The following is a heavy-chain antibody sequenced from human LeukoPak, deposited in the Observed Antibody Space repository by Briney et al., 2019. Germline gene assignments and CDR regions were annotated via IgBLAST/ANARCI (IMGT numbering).Heavy chain of an antibody. CDR3: AKEDYDFWSGHANGMDV. D-gene: IGHD3-3*01. Sequence: GGSLRLSCAASGFTFDDHAMHWVRQAPGKGLEWVSGISWNSGSIGYADSVKGRFTISRDNAKNSLYLQMNSLRAEDTALYYCAKEDYDFWSGHANGMDVWGQGTTVTVSS. CDR1: GFTFDDHA. CDR2: ISWNSGSI. V-gene: IGHV3-9*01. J-gene: IGHJ6*02.